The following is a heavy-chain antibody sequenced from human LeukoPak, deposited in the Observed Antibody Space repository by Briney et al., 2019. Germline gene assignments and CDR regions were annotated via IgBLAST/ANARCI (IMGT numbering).Heavy chain of an antibody. CDR3: AMGVIVVVPAAIKDDY. J-gene: IGHJ4*02. D-gene: IGHD2-2*02. CDR2: IYHSGSI. V-gene: IGHV4-38-2*02. Sequence: PSETLSLTCTVSGYSISSGYYWGWIRQPPGKGLEWIGSIYHSGSIYYNPSLKSRVTISVDTSKNQFSLKLSSVTAADTAVYYCAMGVIVVVPAAIKDDYWGQGTLVTVSS. CDR1: GYSISSGYY.